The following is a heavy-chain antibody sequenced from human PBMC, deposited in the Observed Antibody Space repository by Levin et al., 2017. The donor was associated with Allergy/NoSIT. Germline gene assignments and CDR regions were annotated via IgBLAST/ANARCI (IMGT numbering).Heavy chain of an antibody. CDR1: GYSFTTYA. CDR3: ARPYHRNDRGTGFDI. D-gene: IGHD2-8*02. CDR2: IHTTTGNP. J-gene: IGHJ3*02. V-gene: IGHV7-4-1*02. Sequence: PGGSLRLSCKASGYSFTTYALNWVRQAPGQGLEWMGWIHTTTGNPTYAQHLTGRFVFSLDTSVSTAYLQISNLKAEDTAVYYCARPYHRNDRGTGFDIWGQGTKVTVSS.